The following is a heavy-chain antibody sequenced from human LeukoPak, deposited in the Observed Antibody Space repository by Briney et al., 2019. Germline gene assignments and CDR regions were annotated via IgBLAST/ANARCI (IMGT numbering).Heavy chain of an antibody. J-gene: IGHJ5*02. CDR1: GGTISNYS. Sequence: PSETLYLTCNVSGGTISNYSRSWIRQPPGRGLEWIGYIYSTGSTIYNPSLKSRATISLDTSKNQFSLKLSSVTAADTAVYFCARASLSCRSVSCYPSWFDPWGQGTLVTVSS. D-gene: IGHD2-15*01. CDR2: IYSTGST. CDR3: ARASLSCRSVSCYPSWFDP. V-gene: IGHV4-59*01.